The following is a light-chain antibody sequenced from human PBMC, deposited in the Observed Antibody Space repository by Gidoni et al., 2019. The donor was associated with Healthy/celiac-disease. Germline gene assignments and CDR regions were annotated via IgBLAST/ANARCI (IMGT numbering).Light chain of an antibody. J-gene: IGLJ3*02. Sequence: PGGTVTLTCASRTGAVTSGYYPNWFQQKPGQAPRALSYSTSNKHSWTPARFSGSLLGGKAALTLAGVQPEDEAEYYCLLYYGGAQVFGGGTKLTVL. V-gene: IGLV7-43*01. CDR2: STS. CDR3: LLYYGGAQV. CDR1: TGAVTSGYY.